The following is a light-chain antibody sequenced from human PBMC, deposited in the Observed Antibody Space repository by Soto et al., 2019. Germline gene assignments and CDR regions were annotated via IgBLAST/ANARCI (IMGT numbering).Light chain of an antibody. V-gene: IGLV2-14*03. Sequence: QSALTQPASVSGSPGQSITISCTGSSSDVGGYNYVSWYQQHPGKAPKLVIYDVSDRPSGVSNRFSGSKSGNTASLTISGLQAEDEADYYCNSYTSSSALVVFGAGTQLTVL. CDR3: NSYTSSSALVV. J-gene: IGLJ2*01. CDR1: SSDVGGYNY. CDR2: DVS.